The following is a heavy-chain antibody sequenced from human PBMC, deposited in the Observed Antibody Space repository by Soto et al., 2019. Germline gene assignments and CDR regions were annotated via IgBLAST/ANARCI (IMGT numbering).Heavy chain of an antibody. J-gene: IGHJ6*02. CDR3: ARHPVVVVPAAMGVHYYYYGMDV. Sequence: GESLKISCKGSGYSFTSYWIVWVRQMPGKGLEWMGIIYPGDSDTRYSPSFQGQVTISADKSISTAYLQWSSLKASDTAMYYCARHPVVVVPAAMGVHYYYYGMDVWVQGTTVTVSS. V-gene: IGHV5-51*01. D-gene: IGHD2-2*01. CDR2: IYPGDSDT. CDR1: GYSFTSYW.